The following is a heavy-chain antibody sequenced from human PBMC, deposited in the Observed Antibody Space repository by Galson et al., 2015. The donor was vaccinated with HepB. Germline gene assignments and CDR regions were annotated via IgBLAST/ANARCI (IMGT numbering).Heavy chain of an antibody. Sequence: SVKVSCKASGFTFTNYDINWVRQATGQGLEWMGWMNPKSGNTGYAQRFQGRVTMTRDTSTSTAYMELSSLRSEDTAVYYCASRTASDYDVWSGLRFDGMDVWGQGTTVTVSS. V-gene: IGHV1-8*01. CDR2: MNPKSGNT. D-gene: IGHD3-3*01. CDR1: GFTFTNYD. J-gene: IGHJ6*02. CDR3: ASRTASDYDVWSGLRFDGMDV.